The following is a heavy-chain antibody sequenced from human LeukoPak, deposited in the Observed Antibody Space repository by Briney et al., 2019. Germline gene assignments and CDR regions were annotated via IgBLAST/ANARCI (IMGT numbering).Heavy chain of an antibody. CDR3: ARGRGSSGWLSRAAGYYFDY. D-gene: IGHD6-19*01. V-gene: IGHV1-8*01. Sequence: RASVKVSCKASGYTFTSYDINWVRQATGQGLEWMGWMNPNSGNTGYAQKFQGRVTMPRNTSISTAYMELSSLRSEDTAVYYCARGRGSSGWLSRAAGYYFDYWGQGPLVTVSS. CDR1: GYTFTSYD. CDR2: MNPNSGNT. J-gene: IGHJ4*02.